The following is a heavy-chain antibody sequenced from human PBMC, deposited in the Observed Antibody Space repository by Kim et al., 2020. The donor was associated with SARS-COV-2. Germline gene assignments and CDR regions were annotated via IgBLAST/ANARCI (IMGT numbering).Heavy chain of an antibody. J-gene: IGHJ6*01. Sequence: GGSLRLSCAASGFTFSSYGMHWVRQAPGKGLEWVAVISYDGSNKYYADSVKGRFTISRDNSKNTLYLQMNSLRAEDTAVYYCATEYGDYVNYYYGMDVWG. CDR2: ISYDGSNK. D-gene: IGHD4-17*01. CDR1: GFTFSSYG. V-gene: IGHV3-30*03. CDR3: ATEYGDYVNYYYGMDV.